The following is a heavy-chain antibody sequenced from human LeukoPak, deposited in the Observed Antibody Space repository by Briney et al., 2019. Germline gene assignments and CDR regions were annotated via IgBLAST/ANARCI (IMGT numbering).Heavy chain of an antibody. J-gene: IGHJ3*02. D-gene: IGHD6-13*01. Sequence: GGSLRLSCAASGFTFSSYSMNWVRQAPGKGLEWVSSISSSSSYIYYADSVKGRFTISRDNAKNSLYLQMNSLRAEDTAVYYCARLDIAAAGTAAFDIWGRGTMVTVSS. CDR3: ARLDIAAAGTAAFDI. V-gene: IGHV3-21*01. CDR2: ISSSSSYI. CDR1: GFTFSSYS.